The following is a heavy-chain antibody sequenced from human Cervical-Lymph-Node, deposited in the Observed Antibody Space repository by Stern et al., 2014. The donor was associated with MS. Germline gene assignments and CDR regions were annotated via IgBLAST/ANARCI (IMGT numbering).Heavy chain of an antibody. CDR3: ARGFTYPRGVGGY. Sequence: QVQLVQSGAEVKKPGASVKVSCKTSGYTFTAFYMHWVRQAPGQGLEWVGRINPNNGGTNYTQKFQGRVTMTRDTSISTVYMELTSLRSDDTAVYYCARGFTYPRGVGGYWGQGTLVTVSS. CDR2: INPNNGGT. D-gene: IGHD3-10*01. V-gene: IGHV1-2*06. CDR1: GYTFTAFY. J-gene: IGHJ4*02.